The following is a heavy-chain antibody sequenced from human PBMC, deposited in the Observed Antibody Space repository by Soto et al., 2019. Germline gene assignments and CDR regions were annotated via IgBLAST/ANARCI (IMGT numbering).Heavy chain of an antibody. CDR2: IKSKTDGGTT. D-gene: IGHD3-9*01. Sequence: GGSLRLSCAASGFTFSNAWMSWIRQAPGKGLEWVGRIKSKTDGGTTEYAAPVQGRFTISRDDSKNTLYLQMNSLKTEDTALYYCTTSLRYFDWSYWGQGTLVTVSS. J-gene: IGHJ4*02. V-gene: IGHV3-15*01. CDR1: GFTFSNAW. CDR3: TTSLRYFDWSY.